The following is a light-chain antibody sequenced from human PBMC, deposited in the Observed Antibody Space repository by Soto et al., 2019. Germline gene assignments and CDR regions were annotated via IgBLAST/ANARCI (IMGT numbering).Light chain of an antibody. V-gene: IGKV3-15*01. J-gene: IGKJ5*01. CDR3: QQYNNWPPIT. Sequence: EIVMTQSPATLSVSPGESATLSWTASQSVSIKLAWYQQKPGQAPRLLIYDTSTRATGIPDRFSGSGSGTEFTLTISSLQSEDLAVYYCQQYNNWPPITVGQGTRREI. CDR1: QSVSIK. CDR2: DTS.